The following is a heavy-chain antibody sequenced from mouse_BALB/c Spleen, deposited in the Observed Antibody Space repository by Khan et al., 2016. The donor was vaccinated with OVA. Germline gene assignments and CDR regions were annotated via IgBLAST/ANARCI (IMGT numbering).Heavy chain of an antibody. J-gene: IGHJ4*01. Sequence: EVQLQESGPGLVKPSQSLSLTCTVTGYSITSDYAWNWIRQFPGNKLEWMGYISYSGSTTYNPSLNSRLSITRDTSKDQFFLQLKSVTSEDTATYYCASELGRYYALDYWGQGTSVTVSS. CDR2: ISYSGST. CDR3: ASELGRYYALDY. CDR1: GYSITSDYA. V-gene: IGHV3-2*02. D-gene: IGHD4-1*01.